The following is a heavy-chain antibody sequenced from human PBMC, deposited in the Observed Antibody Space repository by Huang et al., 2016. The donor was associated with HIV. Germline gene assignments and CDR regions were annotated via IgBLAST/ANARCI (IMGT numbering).Heavy chain of an antibody. J-gene: IGHJ4*02. V-gene: IGHV4-39*02. CDR3: ARLPGSITMIRGVITDPY. D-gene: IGHD3-10*01. Sequence: QLQLQESGPGLVKPSETLSLTCTVSGGSIRSDHYYWGWIRQPPGKGLEWIGSIYYSGSTYCNPSLKRRVTITVDTSKNHFSLRMRSVTAADTAVYYCARLPGSITMIRGVITDPYWGQGTLVTVSS. CDR1: GGSIRSDHYY. CDR2: IYYSGST.